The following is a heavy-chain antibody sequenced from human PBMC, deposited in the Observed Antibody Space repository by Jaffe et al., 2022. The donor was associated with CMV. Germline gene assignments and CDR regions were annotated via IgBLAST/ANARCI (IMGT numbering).Heavy chain of an antibody. D-gene: IGHD3-22*01. J-gene: IGHJ4*02. CDR3: ARQLNYDDSSGFFFSDY. Sequence: EVQLVQSGAEVKKPGEPLKISCKGSGFSYTSYWIGWVRQTPGKGLELMGIVFPGDSETKYSPSFQGQVIISADKSINTAYLQWNSLKASDTAIYYCARQLNYDDSSGFFFSDYWGQGTLVTVSS. V-gene: IGHV5-51*01. CDR1: GFSYTSYW. CDR2: VFPGDSET.